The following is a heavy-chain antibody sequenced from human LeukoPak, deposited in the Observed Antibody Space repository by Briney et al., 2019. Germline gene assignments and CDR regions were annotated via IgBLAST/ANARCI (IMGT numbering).Heavy chain of an antibody. Sequence: PSETLSLTCTVSGGSISSYYWRWIRQPAGKGLEWIGRIYTSGSTNYNPSLKSRVTMSVDTSKNQFSLKLSSVTAADTAVYYCARSGYSYGFYYYYYMDVWGKGTTVTVSS. D-gene: IGHD5-18*01. V-gene: IGHV4-4*07. CDR3: ARSGYSYGFYYYYYMDV. CDR2: IYTSGST. J-gene: IGHJ6*03. CDR1: GGSISSYY.